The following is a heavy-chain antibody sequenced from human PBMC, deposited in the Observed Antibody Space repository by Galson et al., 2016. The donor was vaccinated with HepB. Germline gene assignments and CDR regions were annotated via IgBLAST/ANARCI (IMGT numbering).Heavy chain of an antibody. J-gene: IGHJ2*01. Sequence: SLRLSCAASGFTFNTYDMHWVRQAAGKSPEWVSGIDAGGDTDYADSVRGRFSISRENARNSFSLQMNSLEAGDTAVYYCARTRLTTTAGTTWYFDLWGRGTHVIVSS. CDR1: GFTFNTYD. CDR3: ARTRLTTTAGTTWYFDL. V-gene: IGHV3-13*01. CDR2: IDAGGDT. D-gene: IGHD1/OR15-1a*01.